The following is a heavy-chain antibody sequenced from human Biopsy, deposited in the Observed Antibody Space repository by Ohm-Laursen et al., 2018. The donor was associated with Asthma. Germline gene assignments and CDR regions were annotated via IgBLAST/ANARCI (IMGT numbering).Heavy chain of an antibody. D-gene: IGHD1-14*01. CDR3: ARDAGMNLAPGHWSFDP. CDR1: GFNLNTYT. J-gene: IGHJ2*01. CDR2: ISYDGKFK. Sequence: SLRLSCSASGFNLNTYTLSWVRQAPGQGLAWLSTISYDGKFKYFADSVKGRFTISRDYSKNTLYLQMNSLRLEDTGVYFCARDAGMNLAPGHWSFDPWGRGTLLTVSS. V-gene: IGHV3-30*04.